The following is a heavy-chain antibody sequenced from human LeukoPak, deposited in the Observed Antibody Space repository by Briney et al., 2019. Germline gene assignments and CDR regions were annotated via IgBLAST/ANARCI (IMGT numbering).Heavy chain of an antibody. CDR3: ARGVVTYYYYMDV. D-gene: IGHD3-22*01. J-gene: IGHJ6*03. Sequence: GGSLRLSCAASGFTFSTYSMNWVRQAPGKGLEWVSSISSSSSYIYYADSVRGRFTISRDNAKNSLYLQMNSLRAEDTALYYCARGVVTYYYYMDVWGKGTTVTVSS. CDR2: ISSSSSYI. V-gene: IGHV3-21*04. CDR1: GFTFSTYS.